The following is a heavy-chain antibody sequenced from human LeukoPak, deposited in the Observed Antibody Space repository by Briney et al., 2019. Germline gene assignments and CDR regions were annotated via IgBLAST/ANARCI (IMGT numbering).Heavy chain of an antibody. J-gene: IGHJ6*02. CDR2: ISSSGSTI. V-gene: IGHV3-48*04. D-gene: IGHD3-9*01. CDR1: EFIFRNYW. Sequence: GGSLRLSCAASEFIFRNYWMIWVRQAPGKGLEWVSYISSSGSTIYYADSVKGRFTISRDNARNSLYLQMNSLRAEDTAVYYCARDPPGDYDILTDGMDVWGQGTTVTVSS. CDR3: ARDPPGDYDILTDGMDV.